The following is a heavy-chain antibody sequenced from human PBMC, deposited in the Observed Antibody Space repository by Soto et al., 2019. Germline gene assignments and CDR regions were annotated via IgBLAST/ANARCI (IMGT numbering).Heavy chain of an antibody. CDR2: ISGGGDMT. CDR3: AKLEHNSGGILAY. CDR1: GFTFSSYA. D-gene: IGHD3-10*01. J-gene: IGHJ4*02. V-gene: IGHV3-23*01. Sequence: LRLSCAVSGFTFSSYAMSWVRQAPGKGLEWVSTISGGGDMTWYADSVKGRFTISRDSSKTTLYLQMNSLRAEDTALYYRAKLEHNSGGILAYWGQGTLVTVSS.